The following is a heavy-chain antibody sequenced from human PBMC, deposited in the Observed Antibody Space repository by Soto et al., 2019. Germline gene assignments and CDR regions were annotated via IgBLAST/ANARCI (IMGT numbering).Heavy chain of an antibody. J-gene: IGHJ4*02. CDR3: VSQPLSSTVTTSGYGFDY. D-gene: IGHD4-17*01. Sequence: SEAPSPPFTVSGGSISSSSYYWGWIRQPPGKELEGIGSIYYIGSTYYNPSLKSRVTISVDTSKNQFSLKLSSVSAADTAVYYCVSQPLSSTVTTSGYGFDYWGQGTLVTVSS. V-gene: IGHV4-39*01. CDR2: IYYIGST. CDR1: GGSISSSSYY.